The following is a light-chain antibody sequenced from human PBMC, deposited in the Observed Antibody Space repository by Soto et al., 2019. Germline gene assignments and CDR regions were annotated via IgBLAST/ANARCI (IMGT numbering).Light chain of an antibody. V-gene: IGKV2-28*01. CDR1: QSLLHSNGYNY. J-gene: IGKJ4*01. CDR3: MQALQAPPT. Sequence: DIVMTQSPLSLSVTPGEPASISCRSSQSLLHSNGYNYFDWYLQKPGQSPQLLIYLGSYRASGVPDRFSGSGSGTDFTLKISRVEADDVGVYYCMQALQAPPTFGGGTKVEIK. CDR2: LGS.